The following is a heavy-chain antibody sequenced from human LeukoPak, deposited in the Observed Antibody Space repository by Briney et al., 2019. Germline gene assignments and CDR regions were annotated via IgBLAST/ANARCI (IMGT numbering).Heavy chain of an antibody. D-gene: IGHD2-2*01. CDR3: ARGVRNEYQLPIDY. V-gene: IGHV3-21*01. Sequence: GGSLRLSCAASGFTFSSYSMNWVRQAPGNGLEWVSSISSSSSYIYYADSVKGRFTISRDNAKNSLYLQMNSLRAEDTAVYYCARGVRNEYQLPIDYWGQGTLVTVSS. J-gene: IGHJ4*02. CDR1: GFTFSSYS. CDR2: ISSSSSYI.